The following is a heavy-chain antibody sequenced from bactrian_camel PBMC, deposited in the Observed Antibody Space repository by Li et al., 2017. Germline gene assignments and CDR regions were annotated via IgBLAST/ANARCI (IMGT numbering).Heavy chain of an antibody. CDR2: VDSNGVT. Sequence: HVQLVESGGGSVQAGGSLRLSCAASESTYRSICMAWFRQAPGSQRETVATVDSNGVTKVAGPVKGRFTLSKDDAKYTLYLQMNNLEPEDTATYYCAAAISDLPVDVVATLGHWSFSYWGPGTQVTVS. V-gene: IGHV3S53*01. D-gene: IGHD1*01. CDR3: AAAISDLPVDVVATLGHWSFSY. CDR1: ESTYRSIC. J-gene: IGHJ4*01.